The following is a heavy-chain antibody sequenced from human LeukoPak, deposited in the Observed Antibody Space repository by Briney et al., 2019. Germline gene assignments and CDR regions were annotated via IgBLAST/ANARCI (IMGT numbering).Heavy chain of an antibody. CDR2: LSYSGSP. CDR3: ARGKSRGSHIDY. D-gene: IGHD1-26*01. J-gene: IGHJ4*02. Sequence: SETLSLTCTVSGVSISSYYWTWIRQPPGKGLEWIGYLSYSGSPNYNPSLKSRVTISVDTSKNQFSLRLTSVTPADTAVYFCARGKSRGSHIDYWGQGTLVTVSS. CDR1: GVSISSYY. V-gene: IGHV4-59*01.